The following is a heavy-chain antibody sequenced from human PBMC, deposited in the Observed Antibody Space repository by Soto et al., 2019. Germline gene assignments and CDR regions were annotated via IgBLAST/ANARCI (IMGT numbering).Heavy chain of an antibody. J-gene: IGHJ3*02. CDR1: GGPISSYY. Sequence: QVHLQESGPGLVKPSETLSLTCTFSGGPISSYYWSWIRQPPGKGLEWIGFIYYSGRTNYNPSLKSRVTIAVDSSKNQFSLKLSSVTAADTAVYYCARPYSSGWYAAFDIWGQGKMVTVSS. D-gene: IGHD6-19*01. CDR3: ARPYSSGWYAAFDI. V-gene: IGHV4-59*08. CDR2: IYYSGRT.